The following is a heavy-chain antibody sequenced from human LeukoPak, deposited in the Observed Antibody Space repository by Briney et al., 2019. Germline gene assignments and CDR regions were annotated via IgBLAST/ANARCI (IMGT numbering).Heavy chain of an antibody. J-gene: IGHJ6*01. CDR2: ISAYNGNT. CDR3: ARDVEAGDYYYGMDI. D-gene: IGHD6-19*01. V-gene: IGHV1-18*01. CDR1: DYTFNTFG. Sequence: ASVKVSCKTSDYTFNTFGITWVQQAPGQGLEWMGWISAYNGNTNYAQKFQGRVTMTTDISTSTAYMELRSLTSDDTAIYYCARDVEAGDYYYGMDIWGQGTTVTVSS.